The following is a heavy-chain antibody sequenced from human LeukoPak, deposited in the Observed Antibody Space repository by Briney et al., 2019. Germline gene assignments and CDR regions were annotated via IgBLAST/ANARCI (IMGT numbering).Heavy chain of an antibody. Sequence: ASVKVSCKASGYTFTSYDINWVRQATGQGLEWMGWMNPNSGYTGYAQKFQGRITMTRNTSISTAYMEVSSLTSEDTAVYYCARGPAATAWHNWFDPWGQGTLVTVSA. CDR3: ARGPAATAWHNWFDP. D-gene: IGHD6-25*01. V-gene: IGHV1-8*02. CDR2: MNPNSGYT. CDR1: GYTFTSYD. J-gene: IGHJ5*02.